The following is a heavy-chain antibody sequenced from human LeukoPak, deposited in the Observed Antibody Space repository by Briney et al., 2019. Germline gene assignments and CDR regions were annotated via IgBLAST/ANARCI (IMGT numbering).Heavy chain of an antibody. CDR3: ARDGIGAVAKDAFDI. CDR2: MNPNSGNT. Sequence: GASVKVSCKASGYTFTSYDINWVRQATGQGLEWMGWMNPNSGNTSYAQKFQGRVTMTRDTSTSTVYMELSSLRSEDTAVYYCARDGIGAVAKDAFDIWGQGTMVTVSS. D-gene: IGHD3-10*01. V-gene: IGHV1-8*01. J-gene: IGHJ3*02. CDR1: GYTFTSYD.